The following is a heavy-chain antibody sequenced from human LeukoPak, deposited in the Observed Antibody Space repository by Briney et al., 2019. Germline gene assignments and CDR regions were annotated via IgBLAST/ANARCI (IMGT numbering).Heavy chain of an antibody. D-gene: IGHD5-12*01. CDR2: ISSSGSTI. CDR3: ARVGDSGYDSPDGAFDV. V-gene: IGHV3-48*03. Sequence: PGGSLRLSGAASGFTFSSYEMNWVRQAPGKGLEWVSYISSSGSTIYYADSVKGRFTISRDNAKNSLYLQMNSLKAEDTAVYYCARVGDSGYDSPDGAFDVWGQGTMVTVSS. CDR1: GFTFSSYE. J-gene: IGHJ3*01.